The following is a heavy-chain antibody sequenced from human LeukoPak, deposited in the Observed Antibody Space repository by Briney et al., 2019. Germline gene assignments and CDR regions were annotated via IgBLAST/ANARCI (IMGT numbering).Heavy chain of an antibody. D-gene: IGHD2-15*01. CDR2: ISGGGNST. J-gene: IGHJ4*02. CDR3: AKARAVVVVAATNY. Sequence: GGSLRLSCAASGFTFSNYAMSWVRQAPGKGLEWVSAISGGGNSTYYADSVKGRFTISRDNSKNTLFLQMNSLRAEDTAVYYCAKARAVVVVAATNYWGQGTLVTVPS. CDR1: GFTFSNYA. V-gene: IGHV3-23*01.